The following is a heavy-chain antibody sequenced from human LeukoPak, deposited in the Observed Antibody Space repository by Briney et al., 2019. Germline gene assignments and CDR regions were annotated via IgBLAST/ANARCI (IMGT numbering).Heavy chain of an antibody. J-gene: IGHJ5*02. D-gene: IGHD6-19*01. Sequence: QPGGSLRLSCAASGFTFSSYAMHWVRQAPGKGLEWVAVISYDGSNKYYADSVKGRFTISRDNSKNTLYLQMNSLRPEDTAMYYCARDPAVRGWYNWFDPWGQGTLVTVSS. CDR3: ARDPAVRGWYNWFDP. CDR1: GFTFSSYA. CDR2: ISYDGSNK. V-gene: IGHV3-30-3*01.